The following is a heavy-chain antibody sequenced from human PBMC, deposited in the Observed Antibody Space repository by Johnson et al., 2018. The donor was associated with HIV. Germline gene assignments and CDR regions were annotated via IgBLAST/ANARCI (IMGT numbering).Heavy chain of an antibody. CDR2: ISYDGSNK. V-gene: IGHV3-30*18. J-gene: IGHJ3*02. Sequence: QVQLVESGGGLVQPGGSLRLSCAASGFTFSSYGMHWVRQAPGKGLEWVAVISYDGSNKYYADSVKGRFIISRDKSKNTLYLQMNSLRSEDTAVYFCAKVKIVTDVFDIWGQGTMVTVSS. CDR3: AKVKIVTDVFDI. CDR1: GFTFSSYG. D-gene: IGHD2-21*01.